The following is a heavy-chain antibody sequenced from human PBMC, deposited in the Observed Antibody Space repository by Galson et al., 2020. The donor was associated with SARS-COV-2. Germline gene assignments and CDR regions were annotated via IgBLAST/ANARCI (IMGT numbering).Heavy chain of an antibody. V-gene: IGHV3-30-3*01. Sequence: GGSLRLSCAASGFIFSSYSMHWVRQAPGKGLEWVAVISYDVSNKYYADSVKGRFTISRDNSKNTLYLQMNSLRTEDTAVYYCARENLTYIHHWFDPWGQGTPVTVSS. CDR3: ARENLTYIHHWFDP. J-gene: IGHJ5*02. D-gene: IGHD1-7*01. CDR2: ISYDVSNK. CDR1: GFIFSSYS.